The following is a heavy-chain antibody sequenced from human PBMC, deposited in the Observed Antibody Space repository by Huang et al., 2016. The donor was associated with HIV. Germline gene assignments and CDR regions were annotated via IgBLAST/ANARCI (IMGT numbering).Heavy chain of an antibody. CDR3: AREKAADSAWYGVYYFDY. D-gene: IGHD6-19*01. CDR1: GGSFSGYY. J-gene: IGHJ4*02. CDR2: INKIRKT. V-gene: IGHV4-34*01. Sequence: QVQLRQWGAGLVKPSETLSLTCAVYGGSFSGYYWTWIRQSPGKGLGWIGEINKIRKTNYQTSRKSRFTISKDTAKNQFSRQLPSVSAADTGVYFCAREKAADSAWYGVYYFDYWGEGALVTVTS.